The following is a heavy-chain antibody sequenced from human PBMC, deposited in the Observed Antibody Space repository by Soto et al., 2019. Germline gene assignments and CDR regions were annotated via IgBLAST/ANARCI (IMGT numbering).Heavy chain of an antibody. Sequence: SETLSLTCTVSVGSISSYYWSWIRQPPGKGLEWIGYIYYSGSTNYNPSLKSRVTISVDTSKNQFSLKLNSMTAADTAVYYCARHNYGSGSTYFDYWGQGTLVTSPQ. V-gene: IGHV4-59*08. CDR3: ARHNYGSGSTYFDY. CDR1: VGSISSYY. J-gene: IGHJ4*02. CDR2: IYYSGST. D-gene: IGHD3-10*01.